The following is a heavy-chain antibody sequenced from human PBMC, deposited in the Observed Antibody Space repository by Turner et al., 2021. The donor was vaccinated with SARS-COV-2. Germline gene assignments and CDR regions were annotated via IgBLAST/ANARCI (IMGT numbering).Heavy chain of an antibody. V-gene: IGHV1-2*02. D-gene: IGHD6-13*01. CDR1: GYTFSGYY. J-gene: IGHJ3*02. CDR3: AKDISSSWYYAFDI. Sequence: QVQLVQSGAEVKKPGAPVKVSCKASGYTFSGYYMHWVRQAPGQGLEWMGWINPNSGGTNYAQKFQGRVAMTRDPSISTAYMELSRLRSDDTAVYYCAKDISSSWYYAFDIWGQGTMVTVSS. CDR2: INPNSGGT.